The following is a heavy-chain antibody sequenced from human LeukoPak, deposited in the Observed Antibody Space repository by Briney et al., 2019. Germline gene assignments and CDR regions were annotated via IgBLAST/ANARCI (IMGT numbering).Heavy chain of an antibody. Sequence: GGSLRLSCAASGFTFSSYAMSWVRQAPGKGLEWVSAITSGGNTYYADSVKGRFTISRDNSKNSLYLQMNSLRAEDTALYYCVKVRGYSYGYVDYWGQGSLVTVSS. D-gene: IGHD5-18*01. CDR2: ITSGGNT. CDR1: GFTFSSYA. CDR3: VKVRGYSYGYVDY. V-gene: IGHV3-23*01. J-gene: IGHJ4*02.